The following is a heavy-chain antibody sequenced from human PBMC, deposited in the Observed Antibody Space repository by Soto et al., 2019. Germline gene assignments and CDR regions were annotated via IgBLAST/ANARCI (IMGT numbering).Heavy chain of an antibody. Sequence: GGSLRLSCAASGFTFSSYAMSWVRQAPGKGLEWVSAISGSGGSTYYADSVKGLFTISRDNSKNTLYLQMNSLRAEDTAVYYCANYEGSSWYHNWFDPWGQGTLVTVSS. J-gene: IGHJ5*02. CDR1: GFTFSSYA. D-gene: IGHD6-13*01. CDR3: ANYEGSSWYHNWFDP. CDR2: ISGSGGST. V-gene: IGHV3-23*01.